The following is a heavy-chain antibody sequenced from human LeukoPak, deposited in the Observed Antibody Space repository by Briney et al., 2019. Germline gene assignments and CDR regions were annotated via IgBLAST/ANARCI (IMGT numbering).Heavy chain of an antibody. CDR1: GFTFSSDE. CDR3: ARVPGTTYYYYYMDV. CDR2: ISRSGSIV. J-gene: IGHJ6*03. Sequence: GGSLRLSCAASGFTFSSDEMNWVRPAPGKGLEWVSYISRSGSIVYYADSVKGPFTISTDNAKNSLCLHINTPRATDTAVYYCARVPGTTYYYYYMDVWGKGTTVTVSS. D-gene: IGHD1-1*01. V-gene: IGHV3-48*03.